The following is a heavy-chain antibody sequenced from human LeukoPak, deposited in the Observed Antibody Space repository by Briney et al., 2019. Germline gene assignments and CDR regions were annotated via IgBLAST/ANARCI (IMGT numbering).Heavy chain of an antibody. CDR3: ARHGSPRIVVVPAAIVDAFDI. V-gene: IGHV4-38-2*01. Sequence: PSETLSLTCAVSGYSLSSGYYWGWIRQPPGKGLEWFGSIYLSGSTYYNPCLKSRVTISVDTSKNQFSLTLSSVTAADTAVYYCARHGSPRIVVVPAAIVDAFDIWGQGTMVTVSS. D-gene: IGHD2-2*02. CDR2: IYLSGST. CDR1: GYSLSSGYY. J-gene: IGHJ3*02.